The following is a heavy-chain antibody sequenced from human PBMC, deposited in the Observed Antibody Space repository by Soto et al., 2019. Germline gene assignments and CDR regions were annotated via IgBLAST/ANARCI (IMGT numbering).Heavy chain of an antibody. J-gene: IGHJ4*02. CDR2: IIPICGTA. D-gene: IGHD6-19*01. Sequence: SVKVSCKASGGTFSSYAISWVRQAPGQGLEWMGGIIPICGTANYAQKFQGRVTITADESTSTAYMELSRLRSEDTAVYYCAREIAVAGNDFDYWGQGTLVTVSS. V-gene: IGHV1-69*13. CDR1: GGTFSSYA. CDR3: AREIAVAGNDFDY.